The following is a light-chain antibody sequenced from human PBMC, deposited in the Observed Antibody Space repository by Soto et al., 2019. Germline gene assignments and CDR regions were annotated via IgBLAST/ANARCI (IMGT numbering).Light chain of an antibody. CDR1: QTINNNY. J-gene: IGKJ1*01. CDR3: QQYGSSRWT. V-gene: IGKV3-20*01. Sequence: IILTQSPGTLSLSPGERVTLSCKASQTINNNYVAWYQQRPGRAPRLLVYGASARATGIPDGFRGSGAGTDFTLTISRLEPEDFAVYYWQQYGSSRWTFGQGTKVEIK. CDR2: GAS.